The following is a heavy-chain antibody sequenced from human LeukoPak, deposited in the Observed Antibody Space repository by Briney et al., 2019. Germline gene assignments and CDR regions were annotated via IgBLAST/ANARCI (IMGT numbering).Heavy chain of an antibody. V-gene: IGHV3-21*01. CDR3: VRGDTRDY. J-gene: IGHJ4*02. D-gene: IGHD2-2*01. Sequence: GGSLRLSCAASGFTFSSYSMNWARQAPGKGLEWVSSISNDGSYSHYADSVKGRFTISRDNAKNSLYVQMNSLRAEDTAVYYCVRGDTRDYWGQGTLVTVSS. CDR1: GFTFSSYS. CDR2: ISNDGSYS.